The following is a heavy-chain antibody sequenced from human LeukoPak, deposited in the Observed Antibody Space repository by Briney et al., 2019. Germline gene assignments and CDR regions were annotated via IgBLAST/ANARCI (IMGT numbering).Heavy chain of an antibody. V-gene: IGHV3-43*02. CDR1: GFTFDDFA. Sequence: GGSLRLSCAASGFTFDDFAMHWVRQAPGKGLEWVSLISWYASRIYYADSVKGRFTISRDNSNHSLYLQMNSLRTEDTALYYCAKDFSGYSLAWGQGTLATVST. CDR3: AKDFSGYSLA. D-gene: IGHD3-22*01. J-gene: IGHJ4*02. CDR2: ISWYASRI.